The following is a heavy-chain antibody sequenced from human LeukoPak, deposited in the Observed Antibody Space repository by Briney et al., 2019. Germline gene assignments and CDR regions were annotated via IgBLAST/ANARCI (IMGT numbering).Heavy chain of an antibody. CDR1: GGTFSRYA. Sequence: SVKVSCKASGGTFSRYAISWVRQAPGQGLEWMGGIIPIFGTANYAQKFQGRVTITADESTSTAYMELSSLRSEDTAVYYCARVRLAAAGTPDAFDIWGQGTMVTVSS. D-gene: IGHD6-13*01. CDR2: IIPIFGTA. CDR3: ARVRLAAAGTPDAFDI. J-gene: IGHJ3*02. V-gene: IGHV1-69*13.